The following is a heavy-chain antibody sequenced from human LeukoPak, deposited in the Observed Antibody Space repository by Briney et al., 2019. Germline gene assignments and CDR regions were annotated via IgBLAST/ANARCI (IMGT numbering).Heavy chain of an antibody. CDR3: AGMSAGYSSGWYLGYYFDY. CDR2: IYHSGST. V-gene: IGHV4-38-2*01. D-gene: IGHD6-19*01. CDR1: GYSISSGYY. J-gene: IGHJ4*02. Sequence: PSETLSLTCAVSGYSISSGYYWGWIRQPPGKGLEWIGSIYHSGSTNYNPSLKSRVTISVDTSKNQFSLKLSSVTAADTAVYYCAGMSAGYSSGWYLGYYFDYWGQGTLVTVSS.